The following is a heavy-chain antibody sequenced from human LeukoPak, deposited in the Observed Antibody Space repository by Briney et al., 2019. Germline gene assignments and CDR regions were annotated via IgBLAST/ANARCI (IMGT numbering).Heavy chain of an antibody. CDR3: ARRIATIDY. CDR2: INHSGST. CDR1: GGSVSGYY. J-gene: IGHJ4*02. V-gene: IGHV4-34*01. Sequence: SETLSLTCAVYGGSVSGYYWSWIRQPPGKGLEWIGEINHSGSTNYNPSLKSRVTISVDTSKNQFSLKLSSVTAADTAVYYCARRIATIDYWGQGTLVTVSS. D-gene: IGHD2-21*01.